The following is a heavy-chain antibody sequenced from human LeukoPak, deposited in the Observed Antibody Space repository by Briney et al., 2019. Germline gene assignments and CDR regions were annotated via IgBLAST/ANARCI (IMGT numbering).Heavy chain of an antibody. CDR3: AREISWARGAFDI. Sequence: GGSLRLSCAASGFTVSSNYMSWVRQAPGKGLEWVSVIYSGGSTDYKDSVKDRFIISRDNSKNTLYLQMNSLRAEDTAVYYCAREISWARGAFDIWGQGTMVTVSS. J-gene: IGHJ3*02. CDR2: IYSGGST. CDR1: GFTVSSNY. V-gene: IGHV3-66*01. D-gene: IGHD6-13*01.